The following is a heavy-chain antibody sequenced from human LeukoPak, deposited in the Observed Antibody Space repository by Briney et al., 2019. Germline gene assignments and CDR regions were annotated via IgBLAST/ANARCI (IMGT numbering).Heavy chain of an antibody. J-gene: IGHJ6*02. Sequence: ASVTVSCKASGYTFTGYYMHWVRQAPGQGLEWMGWINPKNGATTYAQKFQDRVTLTRDTSINTAYMDLSGLTSDDTAVFYCAKGATEGYYYYYGLDVWGQGTTVTVSS. CDR1: GYTFTGYY. V-gene: IGHV1-2*02. CDR3: AKGATEGYYYYYGLDV. CDR2: INPKNGAT.